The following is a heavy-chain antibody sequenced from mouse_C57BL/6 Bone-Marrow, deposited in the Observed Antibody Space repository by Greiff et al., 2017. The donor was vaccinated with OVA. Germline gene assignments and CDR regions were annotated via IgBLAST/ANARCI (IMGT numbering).Heavy chain of an antibody. CDR2: ISSGSSTI. CDR3: ARPGPEFFAY. D-gene: IGHD3-1*01. CDR1: GCTFSDYG. Sequence: EVMLVESGGGLVKPGGSLKLSCAASGCTFSDYGMHWVRQAPEKGLEWVAYISSGSSTIYYADTVKGRFTISRDNAKNTLFLQMTSLRSEDTAMYYCARPGPEFFAYWGQGTLVTVSA. J-gene: IGHJ3*01. V-gene: IGHV5-17*01.